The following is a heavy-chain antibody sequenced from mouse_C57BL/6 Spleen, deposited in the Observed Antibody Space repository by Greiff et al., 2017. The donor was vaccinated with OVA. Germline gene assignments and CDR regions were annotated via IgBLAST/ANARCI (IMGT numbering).Heavy chain of an antibody. J-gene: IGHJ2*01. CDR2: IYPGSGST. D-gene: IGHD2-4*01. CDR1: GYTFTSYW. V-gene: IGHV1-55*01. CDR3: ARRHDYDGC. Sequence: QVQLQQPGAELVKPGASVKMSCKASGYTFTSYWITWVKQRPGQGLEWIGDIYPGSGSTNYNEKFKSKATLTVDTSSSTADMQLSSLTSEDSAVYYCARRHDYDGCWGQSTTLTVAS.